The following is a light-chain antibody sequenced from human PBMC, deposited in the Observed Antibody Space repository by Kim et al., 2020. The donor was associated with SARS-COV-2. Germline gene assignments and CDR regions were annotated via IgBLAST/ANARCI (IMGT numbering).Light chain of an antibody. Sequence: DIQMTQSPSSVSASVGDRVTITCRASQDISSWLAWYQQRPGKAPKLLIYVASTLQSGVPSRFSGSGSGTYFTLSISSLQPEDVATYYCQQANSFPYSFGGGTKVEIK. CDR3: QQANSFPYS. CDR2: VAS. J-gene: IGKJ4*01. CDR1: QDISSW. V-gene: IGKV1-12*02.